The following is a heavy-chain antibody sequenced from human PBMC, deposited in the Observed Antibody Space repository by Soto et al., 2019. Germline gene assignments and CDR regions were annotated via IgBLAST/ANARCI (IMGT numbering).Heavy chain of an antibody. CDR1: GFTFSSYG. CDR3: AKDARRTEFDY. D-gene: IGHD1-1*01. J-gene: IGHJ4*02. V-gene: IGHV3-33*06. CDR2: IWYDGTNK. Sequence: QVQLVESGGGVVQPGRSLRLSCAASGFTFSSYGMHWVRQAPGKGLEWVAVIWYDGTNKYYADSVKGRFTISRDNSKNTLYLQMNSLRAEDTAVYYCAKDARRTEFDYWGQGTLVTVSS.